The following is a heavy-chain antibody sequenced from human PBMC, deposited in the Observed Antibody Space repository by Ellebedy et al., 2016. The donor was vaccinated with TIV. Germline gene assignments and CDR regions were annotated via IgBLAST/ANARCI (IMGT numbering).Heavy chain of an antibody. CDR1: GGSVSSGSYY. Sequence: SETLSLXXTVSGGSVSSGSYYWSWIRQPPGKGLEWIGYIYYSGSTNYNPSLKSRVTISVDTSKNQFSLKLSSVTAADTAVYYCARVAHDYGLGSFDYWGQGTLVTVSS. CDR2: IYYSGST. V-gene: IGHV4-61*01. CDR3: ARVAHDYGLGSFDY. D-gene: IGHD4-17*01. J-gene: IGHJ4*02.